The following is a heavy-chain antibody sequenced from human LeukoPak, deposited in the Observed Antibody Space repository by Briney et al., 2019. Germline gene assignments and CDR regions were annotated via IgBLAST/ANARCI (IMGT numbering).Heavy chain of an antibody. CDR3: AKRWCYFDY. J-gene: IGHJ4*02. Sequence: GGSLRLSCAASGFTFSSYAMSWVRQAPGKGLEWVSSISGSGGSIYYTDSVKRRFTLSRDNSKNTLYLQMNSLRAEDTAVYYCAKRWCYFDYWGQGTLVTVSS. V-gene: IGHV3-23*01. CDR1: GFTFSSYA. CDR2: ISGSGGSI. D-gene: IGHD2-8*01.